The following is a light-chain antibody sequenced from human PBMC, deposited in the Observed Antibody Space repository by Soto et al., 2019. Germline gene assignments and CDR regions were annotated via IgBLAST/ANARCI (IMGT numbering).Light chain of an antibody. V-gene: IGLV1-40*01. CDR2: NNN. J-gene: IGLJ3*02. CDR1: SSNIGAGYD. CDR3: QSFDRSLSGWV. Sequence: QSVLTQPPSVSGAPGQRVTISCTGSSSNIGAGYDVQWYQQLPGTAPKLLISNNNNRPSGVPDRFSGSKSDTSASLAITGIQAEDEADYYCQSFDRSLSGWVFGGGTTVTVL.